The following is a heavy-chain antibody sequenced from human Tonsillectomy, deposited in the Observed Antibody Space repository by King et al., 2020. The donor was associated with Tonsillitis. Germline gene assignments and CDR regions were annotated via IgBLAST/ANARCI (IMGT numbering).Heavy chain of an antibody. CDR1: GLVFSNYG. V-gene: IGHV3-30*18. CDR3: AKEKGKKGARLDC. CDR2: ISYDGSET. J-gene: IGHJ3*01. D-gene: IGHD3-16*01. Sequence: VQLVESGGGVVQPGRSLRLSCAASGLVFSNYGMHWVRQAPGKGLEWLAVISYDGSETHYADSVKGRFTVSRDNSKDTMYLQMNSLTNEDTARYYCAKEKGKKGARLDCWGQGTMVIVSA.